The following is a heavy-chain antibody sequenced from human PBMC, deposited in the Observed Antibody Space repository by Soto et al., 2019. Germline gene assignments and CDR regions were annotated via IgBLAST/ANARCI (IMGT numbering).Heavy chain of an antibody. CDR3: AREMVRGRYGMDV. J-gene: IGHJ6*02. CDR1: GGSISSGDYY. Sequence: SETLSLTCTVPGGSISSGDYYWSWIRQPPGKGLEGIGYIYYSGSTYYNPSLKSRVTISVDTSKNQFSLKLSSVTAADTAVYYCAREMVRGRYGMDVWGQGTTVTVSS. V-gene: IGHV4-30-4*01. D-gene: IGHD3-10*01. CDR2: IYYSGST.